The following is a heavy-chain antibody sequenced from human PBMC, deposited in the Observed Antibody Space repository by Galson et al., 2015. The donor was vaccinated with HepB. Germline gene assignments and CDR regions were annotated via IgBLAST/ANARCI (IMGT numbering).Heavy chain of an antibody. CDR1: GFTFSSSA. J-gene: IGHJ5*02. Sequence: SLRLSCAASGFTFSSSAMSWVRQAPGKGLEWVGRIKSKTDGGTTEYAAPVKGRFTISRDDSRNTLYLQMHSLKTDDTAVYYCTTDVYFSSYWSWLDPWGQGTLVTVSS. CDR2: IKSKTDGGTT. D-gene: IGHD2-2*01. V-gene: IGHV3-15*01. CDR3: TTDVYFSSYWSWLDP.